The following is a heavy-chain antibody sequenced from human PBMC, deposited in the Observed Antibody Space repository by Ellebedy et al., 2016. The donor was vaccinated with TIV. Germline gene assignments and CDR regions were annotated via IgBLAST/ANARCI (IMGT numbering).Heavy chain of an antibody. J-gene: IGHJ3*02. D-gene: IGHD6-19*01. CDR1: GGSISSSSYY. V-gene: IGHV4-39*01. CDR2: IYYSGST. CDR3: ATPRRSSGWEGAGDAFDI. Sequence: SETLSLTXTVSGGSISSSSYYWGWIRQPPGKGLEWIGSIYYSGSTYYNPSLKSRVTISVDTSKNQFSLKLSSVTAADTAVYYCATPRRSSGWEGAGDAFDIWGQGTMVTVSS.